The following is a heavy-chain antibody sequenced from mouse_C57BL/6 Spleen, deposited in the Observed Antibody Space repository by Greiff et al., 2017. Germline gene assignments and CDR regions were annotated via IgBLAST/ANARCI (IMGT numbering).Heavy chain of an antibody. J-gene: IGHJ2*01. CDR2: IDPEDGET. CDR3: ATGTYYFDY. CDR1: GFNIKDYT. V-gene: IGHV14-2*01. Sequence: VQLQQSGAELVKPGASVKLSCTASGFNIKDYTMHWVQQRTEQGLEWIGRIDPEDGETNYAPKFQGRDTITADTSSNTAYLQLGSLTSEDTAVYYCATGTYYFDYWGQGATLTVSS. D-gene: IGHD4-1*01.